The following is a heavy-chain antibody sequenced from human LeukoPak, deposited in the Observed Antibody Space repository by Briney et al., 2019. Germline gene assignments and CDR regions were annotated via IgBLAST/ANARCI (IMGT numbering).Heavy chain of an antibody. CDR3: ARLTVTTGWFDP. Sequence: PSETLSLTCTVSGGSISSSSYYWGWIRQPPGKGLEWIGSIYYSGSSGSTYYNPSLKSRVTISVDTSKNQFSLKLSSVTAADTAVYYCARLTVTTGWFDPWGQGTLVTVSS. D-gene: IGHD4-17*01. V-gene: IGHV4-39*01. J-gene: IGHJ5*02. CDR2: IYYSGSSGST. CDR1: GGSISSSSYY.